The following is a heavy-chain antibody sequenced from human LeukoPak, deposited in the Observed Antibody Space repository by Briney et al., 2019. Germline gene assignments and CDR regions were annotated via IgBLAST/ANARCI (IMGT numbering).Heavy chain of an antibody. Sequence: GGSLRLSCAASGFTFSSYAMSWVRQAPGKGLEWVSAISSSGSTIYYADSVKGRFTISRDNAKNSLYLQMNSLRAEDTAVYYCARELPRADAFDIWGQGTMVTVSS. CDR2: ISSSGSTI. J-gene: IGHJ3*02. CDR3: ARELPRADAFDI. CDR1: GFTFSSYA. V-gene: IGHV3-48*04.